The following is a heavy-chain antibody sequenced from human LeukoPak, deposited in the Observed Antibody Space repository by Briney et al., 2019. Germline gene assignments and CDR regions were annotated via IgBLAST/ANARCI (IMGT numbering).Heavy chain of an antibody. CDR1: GFTSSSYW. J-gene: IGHJ4*02. V-gene: IGHV3-7*02. CDR2: IKEEGSGK. CDR3: ARIYYDSSGYRLFDY. D-gene: IGHD3-22*01. Sequence: GGSLRLSCAASGFTSSSYWMSWVRQAPGKGLEWVANIKEEGSGKYYVDSVKGRFTISRDNAKNSLYLQMNSLRAEDTAVYYCARIYYDSSGYRLFDYWGQGTLVTVSS.